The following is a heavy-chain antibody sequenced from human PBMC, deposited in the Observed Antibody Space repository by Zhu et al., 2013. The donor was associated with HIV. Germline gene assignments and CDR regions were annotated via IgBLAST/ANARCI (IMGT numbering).Heavy chain of an antibody. Sequence: VQLVQSGVEVKKPGASVKVSCKASGYPFTKHGISWVRQAPGQGLEWMAWISAYNGDTHYAQKFQGRVTVTTDASTSTAYMELRSLRSDDTAIYYCAREHLNTVDYYNGMNVWGPGTTVTVSS. V-gene: IGHV1-18*01. CDR2: ISAYNGDT. J-gene: IGHJ6*02. D-gene: IGHD4-4*01. CDR1: GYPFTKHG. CDR3: AREHLNTVDYYNGMNV.